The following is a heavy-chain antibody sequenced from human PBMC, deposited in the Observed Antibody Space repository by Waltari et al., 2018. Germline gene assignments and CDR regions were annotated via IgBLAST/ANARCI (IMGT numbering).Heavy chain of an antibody. V-gene: IGHV3-66*02. CDR1: GFTVSSNY. J-gene: IGHJ6*02. D-gene: IGHD3-10*01. CDR2: IYSGGST. CDR3: ARDRYGSDPPYYYYGMDV. Sequence: SCAASGFTVSSNYMSWVRQAPGKGLEWVSVIYSGGSTYYADSVKGRFTISRDNSKNTLYLQMNSLRAEDTAVYYCARDRYGSDPPYYYYGMDVWGQGTTVTVSS.